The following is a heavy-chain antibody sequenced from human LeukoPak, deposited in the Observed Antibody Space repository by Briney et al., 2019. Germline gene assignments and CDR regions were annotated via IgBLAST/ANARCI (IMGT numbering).Heavy chain of an antibody. CDR2: IYPGDSDT. V-gene: IGHV5-51*01. CDR1: GYSFATYW. D-gene: IGHD5-18*01. Sequence: GESLKISCKGSGYSFATYWIGWVRQMPGKGLEWMGIIYPGDSDTRYSPSFQGQVTISADKSIGTAYLQWSSLKASDTAMYYCARADLDTAMVPFDYWGQGTLVTVSS. CDR3: ARADLDTAMVPFDY. J-gene: IGHJ4*02.